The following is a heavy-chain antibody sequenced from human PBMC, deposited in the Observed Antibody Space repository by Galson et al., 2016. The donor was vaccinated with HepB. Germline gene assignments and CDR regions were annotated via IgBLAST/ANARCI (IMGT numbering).Heavy chain of an antibody. CDR2: ISGSGGAI. CDR1: GFSFDNNA. Sequence: SLRLSCAASGFSFDNNAMNWVRQTPGKGLEWVAGISGSGGAIHYADSVKGRFTISRDNSKNVVYLQMNSLFAEDTAVYFCAKDMPMVIGWCFDLWGRGSLVTVSS. D-gene: IGHD3-22*01. V-gene: IGHV3-23*01. J-gene: IGHJ2*01. CDR3: AKDMPMVIGWCFDL.